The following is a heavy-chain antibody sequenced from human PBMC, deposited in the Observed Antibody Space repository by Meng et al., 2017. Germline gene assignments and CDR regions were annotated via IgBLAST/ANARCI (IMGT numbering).Heavy chain of an antibody. CDR3: ARSKDGYNYWYFDL. V-gene: IGHV1-69*02. CDR1: GGTFSSYT. Sequence: QVQLVQSGAEVKKPGSSVKVSCKASGGTFSSYTISWVRQAPGQGLEWMGRIIPILGIANYAQKFQGRVTITADKSTSTAYMELSSLRSEDTAVYYCARSKDGYNYWYFDLWGRGTLVTVSS. J-gene: IGHJ2*01. D-gene: IGHD5-24*01. CDR2: IIPILGIA.